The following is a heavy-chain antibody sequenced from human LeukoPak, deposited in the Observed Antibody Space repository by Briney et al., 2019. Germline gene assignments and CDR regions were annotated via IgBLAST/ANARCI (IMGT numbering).Heavy chain of an antibody. V-gene: IGHV1-3*01. CDR2: INPVNGNT. CDR3: ARLSESSDYYPL. CDR1: GYTFTGYY. D-gene: IGHD3-22*01. Sequence: ASVKVSCKASGYTFTGYYMHWVRQAPGQGLEWMGWINPVNGNTKYSQKFQGRVTITRDTSASTAYMELRSLRSEDTAVYYCARLSESSDYYPLWGQGTLVTVSS. J-gene: IGHJ4*02.